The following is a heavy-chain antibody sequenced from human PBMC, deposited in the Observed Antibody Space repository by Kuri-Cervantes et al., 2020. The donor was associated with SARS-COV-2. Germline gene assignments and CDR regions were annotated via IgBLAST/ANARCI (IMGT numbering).Heavy chain of an antibody. J-gene: IGHJ4*02. CDR2: ISSSSSTI. V-gene: IGHV3-48*01. CDR3: ARGRFRDY. D-gene: IGHD2-21*01. Sequence: GGSLRLSCAASGFIFSRYSMNWVRQAPGKGLEWVSYISSSSSTIYCIDSVKGRFTISRDNAKNSLYLQMNSLRAEDTAVYYCARGRFRDYWGQGTLVTVSS. CDR1: GFIFSRYS.